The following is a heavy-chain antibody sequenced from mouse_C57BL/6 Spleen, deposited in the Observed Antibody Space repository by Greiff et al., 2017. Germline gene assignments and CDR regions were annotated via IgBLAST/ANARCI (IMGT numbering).Heavy chain of an antibody. CDR3: ASDLTYARDY. Sequence: VQLQQSGAELVRPGASVKLSCKASGYTFTDYYINWVKQRPGQGLEWIARIYPGSGNTYYNEKFKGKATLTAEKSSSTAYMQLSSLTSEDSAVYFCASDLTYARDYWGQGTSVTVSA. CDR1: GYTFTDYY. D-gene: IGHD2-4*01. J-gene: IGHJ4*01. CDR2: IYPGSGNT. V-gene: IGHV1-76*01.